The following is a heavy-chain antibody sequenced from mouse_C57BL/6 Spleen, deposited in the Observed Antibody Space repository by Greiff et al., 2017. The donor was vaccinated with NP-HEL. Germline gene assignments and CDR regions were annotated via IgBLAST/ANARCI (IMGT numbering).Heavy chain of an antibody. CDR2: INPSNGGT. Sequence: VQLQQPGTELVKPGASVKLSCKASGYTFTSYWMHWVKQRPGQGLEWIGNINPSNGGTNYNEKFKSKATLTVDKSSSTAYMQLSSLTSEDSAVYYCARSGMDGYYGLYYFDYWGQGTTLTVSS. J-gene: IGHJ2*01. D-gene: IGHD2-3*01. CDR1: GYTFTSYW. V-gene: IGHV1-53*01. CDR3: ARSGMDGYYGLYYFDY.